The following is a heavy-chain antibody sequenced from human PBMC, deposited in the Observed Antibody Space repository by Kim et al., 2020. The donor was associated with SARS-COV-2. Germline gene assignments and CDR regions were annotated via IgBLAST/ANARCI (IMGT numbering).Heavy chain of an antibody. CDR1: GGSISSGGYY. Sequence: SETLSLTCTVSGGSISSGGYYWSWIRQHPGKGLEWIGYIYYSGSTYYNPSLKSRVTISVDTSKNQFSLKLSSVTAADTAVYYCARDHYYGSGSYYKAGYGMGVWGQGTTVNVSP. V-gene: IGHV4-31*03. CDR3: ARDHYYGSGSYYKAGYGMGV. D-gene: IGHD3-10*01. CDR2: IYYSGST. J-gene: IGHJ6*01.